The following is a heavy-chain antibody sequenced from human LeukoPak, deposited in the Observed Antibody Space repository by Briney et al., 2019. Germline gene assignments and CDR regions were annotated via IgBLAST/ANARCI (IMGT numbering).Heavy chain of an antibody. Sequence: GGSLGLSCAASGFTVSSKHMTWVRQAPGKGLEWVLLIYSGGPTSYSDSVKGRFTISRDNTKNTLYLEMNSLRAEDTAVYYCATVVGASPDYFDYWGQGTLVTVSP. V-gene: IGHV3-53*01. J-gene: IGHJ4*02. CDR3: ATVVGASPDYFDY. D-gene: IGHD3-10*01. CDR2: IYSGGPT. CDR1: GFTVSSKH.